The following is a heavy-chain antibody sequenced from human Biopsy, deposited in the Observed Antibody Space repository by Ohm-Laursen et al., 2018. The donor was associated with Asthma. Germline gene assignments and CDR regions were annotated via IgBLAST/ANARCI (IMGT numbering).Heavy chain of an antibody. J-gene: IGHJ4*02. V-gene: IGHV4-30-2*01. Sequence: SQTLSLTCSVSGGSISSGGYSWSWIRQPPGKGLERIGYIYHSGSSYYNPSLKSRVTIYVDRSKIHFSLKLSSVTAADTAVYYCARVKDGYNFDYWGQGTLVTVSS. CDR2: IYHSGSS. CDR1: GGSISSGGYS. CDR3: ARVKDGYNFDY. D-gene: IGHD5-24*01.